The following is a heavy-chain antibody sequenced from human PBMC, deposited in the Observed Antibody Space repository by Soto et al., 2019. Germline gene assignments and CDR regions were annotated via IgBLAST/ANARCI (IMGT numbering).Heavy chain of an antibody. CDR3: TTDGHDFWSGYYTGLSN. J-gene: IGHJ4*02. CDR2: IKSKTDGGTT. CDR1: SIDL. D-gene: IGHD3-3*01. V-gene: IGHV3-15*01. Sequence: SIDLGGWRSNTQKKGRVWVGRIKSKTDGGTTDYAAPVKGRFTISRDDSKNTLYLQMNSLKTEDTAVYYCTTDGHDFWSGYYTGLSNWGQGTLVTVSS.